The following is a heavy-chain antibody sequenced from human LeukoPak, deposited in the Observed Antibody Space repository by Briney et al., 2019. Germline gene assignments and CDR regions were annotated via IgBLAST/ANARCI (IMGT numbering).Heavy chain of an antibody. CDR1: GGSISTYY. J-gene: IGHJ4*02. CDR3: ARQLRYCSSTSCLNY. CDR2: IYYSGST. Sequence: SETLSLTCTVSGGSISTYYWNWIRQPPGKGLEWIGYIYYSGSTNYNPSLMSRVTISVATSKNQFSLKLSSVTAADTAVYYCARQLRYCSSTSCLNYWGQGTLVTVSS. D-gene: IGHD2-2*01. V-gene: IGHV4-59*08.